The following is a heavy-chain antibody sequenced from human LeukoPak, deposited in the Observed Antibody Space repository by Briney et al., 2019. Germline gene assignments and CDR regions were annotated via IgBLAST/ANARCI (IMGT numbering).Heavy chain of an antibody. V-gene: IGHV3-30*18. Sequence: GSLSLSCEALGLPFSSYRMNWVRRAPGKGLEWASLILYNGGSQYYAASLKGHFTISRDNSKNTFYLKIRTLEPKNTPVYNCAKDMRMMSGYYGMDVWGQGTTVTVSS. CDR2: ILYNGGSQ. CDR1: GLPFSSYR. J-gene: IGHJ6*02. CDR3: AKDMRMMSGYYGMDV. D-gene: IGHD2-2*01.